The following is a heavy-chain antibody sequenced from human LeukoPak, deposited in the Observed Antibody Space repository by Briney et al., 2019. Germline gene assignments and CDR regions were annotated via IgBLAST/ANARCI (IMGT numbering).Heavy chain of an antibody. CDR1: GGSISSYY. Sequence: PSETLSLTCTVSGGSISSYYWSWIRQPAGKGLEWIGRIYTSGSTNYNPSLKSRVTMSVDTSKNQFSLKLSSVTAADTAVYYCAGEEGYCSGGSCYDYFDYWGQGTLVTVSS. V-gene: IGHV4-4*07. J-gene: IGHJ4*02. CDR2: IYTSGST. CDR3: AGEEGYCSGGSCYDYFDY. D-gene: IGHD2-15*01.